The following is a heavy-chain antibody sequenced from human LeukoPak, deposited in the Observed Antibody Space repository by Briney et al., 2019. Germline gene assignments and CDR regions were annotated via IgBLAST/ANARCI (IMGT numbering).Heavy chain of an antibody. CDR3: ARGDETYYFDY. Sequence: GGSLRLSCAASGFSFSTFGMHWVRQAPGKGLEWVALIWYDGSNKYYADSVKGRFTISGDNSKNTLYLQMNSLRAEDTAVYYCARGDETYYFDYWGQGTLVTVSS. CDR2: IWYDGSNK. CDR1: GFSFSTFG. J-gene: IGHJ4*02. V-gene: IGHV3-33*01.